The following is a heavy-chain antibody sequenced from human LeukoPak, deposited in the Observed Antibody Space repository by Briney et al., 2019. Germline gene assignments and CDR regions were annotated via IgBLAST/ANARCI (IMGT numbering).Heavy chain of an antibody. V-gene: IGHV1-8*03. CDR1: GYTFTSYD. J-gene: IGHJ4*02. D-gene: IGHD6-19*01. Sequence: ASVKVSCKASGYTFTSYDINWVRQATGQGLEWMGWMNPNSGNTGYAQKFQGRVTITRNTSISTAYMELSSLRSDDTAVYYCARSSSGSLDYWGQGTLVTVFS. CDR2: MNPNSGNT. CDR3: ARSSSGSLDY.